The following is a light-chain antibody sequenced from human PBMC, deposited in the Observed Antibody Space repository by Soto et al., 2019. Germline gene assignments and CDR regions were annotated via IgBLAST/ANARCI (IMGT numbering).Light chain of an antibody. CDR1: NSNIGSNP. CDR2: SNY. CDR3: AAWDDRLSDLL. Sequence: QSVLTQPPSASGTPGQRGTISCSGSNSNIGSNPVHWYQQFPGTAPKVLIYSNYQRPSGVPDRFSGSKSGTSASLAISGLQSEDEADYYCAAWDDRLSDLLFGGGTK. J-gene: IGLJ2*01. V-gene: IGLV1-44*01.